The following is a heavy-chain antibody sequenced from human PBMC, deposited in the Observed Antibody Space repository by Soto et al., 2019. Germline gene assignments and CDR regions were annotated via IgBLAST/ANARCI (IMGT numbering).Heavy chain of an antibody. V-gene: IGHV3-23*01. D-gene: IGHD5-18*01. CDR1: GFTFSSYA. CDR2: ISGSGGST. J-gene: IGHJ4*02. CDR3: AKDRVTAMVFPIAFDY. Sequence: GGSLRLSCAASGFTFSSYAMSWVRQAPGKGLEWVSAISGSGGSTYYADSVKGRFTISRDNSKNTLYLQMNSLRAEDTAVYYCAKDRVTAMVFPIAFDYWGQGTLVTVSS.